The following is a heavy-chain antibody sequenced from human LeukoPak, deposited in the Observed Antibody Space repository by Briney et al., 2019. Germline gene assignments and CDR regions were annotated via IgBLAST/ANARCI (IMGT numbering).Heavy chain of an antibody. CDR2: ISNSGGST. Sequence: GGSLRLSCAASGFTLNNYGMNWVRQAPGKGLEWVSTISNSGGSTYYADSVKGRLIISRDNSKNTLYLQMNSLRGEDTAAYYCAKLGDYGYWGQGTLVTVYS. D-gene: IGHD4-17*01. V-gene: IGHV3-23*01. CDR3: AKLGDYGY. CDR1: GFTLNNYG. J-gene: IGHJ4*02.